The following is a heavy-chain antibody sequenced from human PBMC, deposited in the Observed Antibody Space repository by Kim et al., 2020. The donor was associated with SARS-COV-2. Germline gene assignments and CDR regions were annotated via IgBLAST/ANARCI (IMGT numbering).Heavy chain of an antibody. Sequence: TNYSPSFRGHVTISADKSISTAYLQWSSLKASDTAMYYCARGQAGGFGEGWGQGTLVTVSS. V-gene: IGHV5-10-1*01. CDR2: T. CDR3: ARGQAGGFGEG. D-gene: IGHD3-10*01. J-gene: IGHJ4*02.